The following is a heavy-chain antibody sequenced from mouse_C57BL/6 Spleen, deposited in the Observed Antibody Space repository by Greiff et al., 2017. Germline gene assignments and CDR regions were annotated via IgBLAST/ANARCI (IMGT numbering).Heavy chain of an antibody. D-gene: IGHD2-4*01. J-gene: IGHJ1*03. CDR2: ISNGGGST. V-gene: IGHV5-12*01. Sequence: DVKLVESGGGLVQPGGSLKLSCAASGFTFSDYYMYWVRQTPEKRLEWVAYISNGGGSTYYPDTVKGRFTISRDNAKNTLYLQMSRLKSEDTAMYYCARPYYDYDDGWYFDVWGTGTTVTVSS. CDR3: ARPYYDYDDGWYFDV. CDR1: GFTFSDYY.